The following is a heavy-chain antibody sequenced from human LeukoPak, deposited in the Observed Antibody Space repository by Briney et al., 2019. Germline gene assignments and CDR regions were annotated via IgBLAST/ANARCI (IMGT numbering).Heavy chain of an antibody. CDR2: IYHSGST. J-gene: IGHJ4*02. CDR3: ARESFSYYDSSGPFDY. D-gene: IGHD3-22*01. V-gene: IGHV4-38-2*02. Sequence: PSETLSLTCTVSGHSISGGFYWGWIRQPPGKGLEWIGSIYHSGSTYYNPSLKSRVTISVDTSKNQFSLKLSSVTAADTAVYYCARESFSYYDSSGPFDYWGQGTLVTVSS. CDR1: GHSISGGFY.